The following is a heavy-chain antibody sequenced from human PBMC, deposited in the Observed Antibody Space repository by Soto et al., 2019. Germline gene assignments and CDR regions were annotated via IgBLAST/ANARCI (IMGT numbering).Heavy chain of an antibody. CDR1: GFSFSTFA. CDR2: ISHDGRNE. D-gene: IGHD3-3*01. Sequence: QAYLVESGGGVVQPGRSLRLSCAASGFSFSTFALHWVRQAPGEGLEWVALISHDGRNEKYAESVKGRFTISRDNSKNKVYMQMDSLRLEETGVYYCARDGLPDDFRSGGYWFDPWGQGTQVTVSS. V-gene: IGHV3-30-3*01. J-gene: IGHJ5*02. CDR3: ARDGLPDDFRSGGYWFDP.